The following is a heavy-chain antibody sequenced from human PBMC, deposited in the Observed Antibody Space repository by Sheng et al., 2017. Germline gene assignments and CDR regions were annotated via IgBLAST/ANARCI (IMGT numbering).Heavy chain of an antibody. Sequence: QVQLQESGPGLVKPSETLSLTCTVSGYSISSGYYWGWIRQPPGKGLEWIGSIYHSGSTYYNPSLKSRVTISVDTSKNQFSQKLSSVTAADTAVYYCARVVAARQNWFDPWGQGTLVTVSS. D-gene: IGHD6-6*01. CDR3: ARVVAARQNWFDP. CDR1: GYSISSGYY. J-gene: IGHJ5*02. V-gene: IGHV4-38-2*02. CDR2: IYHSGST.